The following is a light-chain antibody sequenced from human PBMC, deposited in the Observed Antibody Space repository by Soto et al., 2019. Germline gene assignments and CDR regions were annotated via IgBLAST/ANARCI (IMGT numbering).Light chain of an antibody. CDR3: QQYDNWPFT. V-gene: IGKV3-15*01. CDR2: GAS. CDR1: QSISRN. Sequence: EIVMTQSPATLSVSPGERATLSCRASQSISRNLAWYQQKPGQAPRLLIYGASARATGIPARFSGSGSGTEFTLTISSLQSGDFAVYYCQQYDNWPFTFGPGTKVDI. J-gene: IGKJ3*01.